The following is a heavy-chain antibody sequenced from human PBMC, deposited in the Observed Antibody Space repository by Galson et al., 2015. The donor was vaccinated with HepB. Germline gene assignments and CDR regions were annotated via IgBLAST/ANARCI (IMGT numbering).Heavy chain of an antibody. CDR2: TSYTGYT. CDR3: AGANSAVADDWHFDL. CDR1: AGSISSHH. D-gene: IGHD6-13*01. J-gene: IGHJ2*01. V-gene: IGHV4-59*11. Sequence: SETLSLTCTVSAGSISSHHWNWIRQSPGKGLEWIGFTSYTGYTDYNPSLKSRLTISVDTSKNQFFLRLTSVTAADTAVYFCAGANSAVADDWHFDLWGRGTLVTISS.